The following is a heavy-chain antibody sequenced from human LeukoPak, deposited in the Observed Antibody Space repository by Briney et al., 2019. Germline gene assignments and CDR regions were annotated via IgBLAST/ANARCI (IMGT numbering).Heavy chain of an antibody. J-gene: IGHJ5*02. CDR3: ANYISAMAEGWFDP. CDR2: ISGSGGST. V-gene: IGHV3-23*01. Sequence: GGSLRLSSAASGFTFSSYAMSWVRQAPGKGLEWVSAISGSGGSTYYADSVKGRFTISRDNSKNTLYLQMNSLRAEDTAVYYCANYISAMAEGWFDPWGQGTLVTVSS. D-gene: IGHD5-18*01. CDR1: GFTFSSYA.